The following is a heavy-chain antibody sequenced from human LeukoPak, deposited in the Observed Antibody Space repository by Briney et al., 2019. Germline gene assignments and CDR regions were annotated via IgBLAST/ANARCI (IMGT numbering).Heavy chain of an antibody. D-gene: IGHD2-15*01. V-gene: IGHV7-4-1*02. CDR1: GYTFTSYY. CDR3: ARGYCTGGSCHTFDC. Sequence: GASVKVSCKASGYTFTSYYMHWVRQAPGQGLEWMGWINTDTGNPTYAQGFTGRFVFSLDTSVSTSYLQINSLKAEDTAVYYCARGYCTGGSCHTFDCWGQGTLVTVSS. J-gene: IGHJ4*02. CDR2: INTDTGNP.